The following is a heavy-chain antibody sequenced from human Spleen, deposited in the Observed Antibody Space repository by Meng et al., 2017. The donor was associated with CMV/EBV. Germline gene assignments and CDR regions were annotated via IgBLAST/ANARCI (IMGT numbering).Heavy chain of an antibody. J-gene: IGHJ4*02. D-gene: IGHD2-15*01. V-gene: IGHV2-5*01. CDR3: AHIPECSGGRCYSPHFDS. CDR1: GFSLSTNGVG. Sequence: SGPTLVKPTQTLTLTCTFSGFSLSTNGVGVSWIRQPPGKALEWLALIYWNDDQRHSPSLKHRLSITKDTSKNQVVLTMTNMDPVDTGTYYCAHIPECSGGRCYSPHFDSWGQGTLVTVSS. CDR2: IYWNDDQ.